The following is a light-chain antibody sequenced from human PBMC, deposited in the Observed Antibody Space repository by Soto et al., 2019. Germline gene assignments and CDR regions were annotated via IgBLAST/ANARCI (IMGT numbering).Light chain of an antibody. CDR3: RQSATSPLT. V-gene: IGKV3-20*01. J-gene: IGKJ1*01. Sequence: DMVLTQSPGTVSLSPGDRATLSCRASQTVGNNYLVWYQQKPGQAHRLLIYGASSRATVIPDRFSGSGSGTDFTLTISRLEPEDFAVYYCRQSATSPLTFGQGTKVEIK. CDR1: QTVGNNY. CDR2: GAS.